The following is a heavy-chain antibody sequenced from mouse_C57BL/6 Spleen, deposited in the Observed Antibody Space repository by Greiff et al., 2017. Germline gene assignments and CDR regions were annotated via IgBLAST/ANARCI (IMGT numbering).Heavy chain of an antibody. CDR2: ISYNGSN. V-gene: IGHV3-6*01. Sequence: ESGPGLVKPSQSLSLTCSVTGYSTTSGYYWNWIRQFPGNKLEWMGYISYNGSNNYNPSLKNRISITRDTSKNQFFLKLNSVTTEDTATYYCARDPPFDYWGQGTTLTVSS. CDR3: ARDPPFDY. J-gene: IGHJ2*01. CDR1: GYSTTSGYY.